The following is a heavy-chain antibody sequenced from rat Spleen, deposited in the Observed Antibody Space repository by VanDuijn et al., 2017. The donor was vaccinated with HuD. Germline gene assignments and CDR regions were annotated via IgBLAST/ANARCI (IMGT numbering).Heavy chain of an antibody. CDR1: GFTFSNYG. CDR2: ISTSGGST. Sequence: EVQLVESGGGLVQPGRSLKLSCAASGFTFSNYGMHWIRQAPTKGLEWVATISTSGGSTYYRDSVKGRFTISRANAKSTLNLQMDSLRSEDTATYYCARRHYGYTDYFDYWGQGVMVTVSS. D-gene: IGHD1-9*01. J-gene: IGHJ2*01. V-gene: IGHV5-19*01. CDR3: ARRHYGYTDYFDY.